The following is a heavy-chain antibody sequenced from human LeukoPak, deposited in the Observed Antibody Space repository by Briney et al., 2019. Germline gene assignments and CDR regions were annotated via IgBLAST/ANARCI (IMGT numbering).Heavy chain of an antibody. Sequence: PSETLSLTCTVSGGSISSGAYYWSWIRQHPGKGLEWIGYIYYSGSTYYNPSLKSRVTISVDTSKNQFSLKLSSVTAADTAVYYCARGLRYCSGGSCHGWFDPWGQGTLVTVSS. V-gene: IGHV4-31*03. CDR1: GGSISSGAYY. CDR3: ARGLRYCSGGSCHGWFDP. D-gene: IGHD2-15*01. J-gene: IGHJ5*02. CDR2: IYYSGST.